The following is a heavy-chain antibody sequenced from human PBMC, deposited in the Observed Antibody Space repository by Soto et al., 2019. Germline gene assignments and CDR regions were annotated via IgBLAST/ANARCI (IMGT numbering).Heavy chain of an antibody. D-gene: IGHD3-10*01. CDR1: GASSSRPGFH. Sequence: LQLQESGPGLVKPSETLSLTCAVSGASSSRPGFHWGWIRQPPGQGLEGIGSIYEGATTFYNSSLQGRITISADTSKSNFSLKLSSVTAADTAVYYCARRGSGHTCDSGGQGTLVTVSS. J-gene: IGHJ4*02. CDR2: IYEGATT. V-gene: IGHV4-39*01. CDR3: ARRGSGHTCDS.